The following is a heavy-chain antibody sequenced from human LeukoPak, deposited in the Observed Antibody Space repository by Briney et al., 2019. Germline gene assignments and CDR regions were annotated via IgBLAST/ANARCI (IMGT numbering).Heavy chain of an antibody. D-gene: IGHD4-17*01. CDR3: ARDVEDDYGDYYFDY. Sequence: PSETLSLTCAVYGGSFSGYYWSWLRQPPGKGLEWMGEINHRGSTNHNPSLKSRVTISVDTSKNQFSLKLSSVTAADTAVYYCARDVEDDYGDYYFDYWGEGTLVTVSS. CDR2: INHRGST. V-gene: IGHV4-34*01. CDR1: GGSFSGYY. J-gene: IGHJ4*02.